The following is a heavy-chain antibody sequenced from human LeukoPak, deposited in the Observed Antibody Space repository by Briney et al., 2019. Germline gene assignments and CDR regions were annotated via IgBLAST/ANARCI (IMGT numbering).Heavy chain of an antibody. CDR3: AKDVGRNPYYFDY. J-gene: IGHJ4*02. CDR2: ISGSGGST. CDR1: GFTFSSYA. Sequence: HPGGSLRLSCAASGFTFSSYAMSWVRQAPGKGLEWVSAISGSGGSTYYADSVKDRFTISRDNSKNTLYLQMNSLRAEDTAVYYCAKDVGRNPYYFDYWGQGTLVTVSS. V-gene: IGHV3-23*01. D-gene: IGHD2-15*01.